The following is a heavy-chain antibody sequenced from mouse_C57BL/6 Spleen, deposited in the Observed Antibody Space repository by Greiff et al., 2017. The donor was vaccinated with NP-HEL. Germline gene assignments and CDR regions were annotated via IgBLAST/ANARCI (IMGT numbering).Heavy chain of an antibody. CDR2: IWSGGST. CDR1: GFSLTSYG. Sequence: QVQLKQSGPGLVQPSQSLSITCTVSGFSLTSYGVHWVRQSPGKGLEWLGVIWSGGSTDYNAAFISRRSISKDNSKSQVFVKMNSLQAEDTAIYYCASFADWGQGTLVTVSA. CDR3: ASFAD. V-gene: IGHV2-2*01. J-gene: IGHJ3*01.